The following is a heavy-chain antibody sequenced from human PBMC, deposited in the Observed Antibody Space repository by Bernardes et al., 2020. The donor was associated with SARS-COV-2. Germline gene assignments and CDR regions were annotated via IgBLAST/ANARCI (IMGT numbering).Heavy chain of an antibody. CDR1: GFTFEDYA. V-gene: IGHV3-9*01. D-gene: IGHD2-2*01. CDR3: AKDRDWGYCSSTSCYAGYGMDV. J-gene: IGHJ6*02. Sequence: GSTLKVSCASSGFTFEDYAMHWVRKGPGKGLEWVSGISWNSGSIGYADSVKGRFTISRDNAKNSLYLQMNSLRAEDTALYYCAKDRDWGYCSSTSCYAGYGMDVWGQGTTVTVSS. CDR2: ISWNSGSI.